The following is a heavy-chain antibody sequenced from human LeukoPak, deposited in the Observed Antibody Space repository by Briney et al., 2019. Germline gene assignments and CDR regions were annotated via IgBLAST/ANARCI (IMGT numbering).Heavy chain of an antibody. V-gene: IGHV4-59*01. Sequence: PSGTLSLTCTVSGDSISRYYCSWIRQPPGKGLEWLGYIYYSGGTNYNPSLKSRVTMSVDTSMNQFSLKLNSVTAADTAVYYCATSYYYYYVDVWGTGTTVTISS. CDR2: IYYSGGT. CDR3: ATSYYYYYVDV. J-gene: IGHJ6*03. CDR1: GDSISRYY.